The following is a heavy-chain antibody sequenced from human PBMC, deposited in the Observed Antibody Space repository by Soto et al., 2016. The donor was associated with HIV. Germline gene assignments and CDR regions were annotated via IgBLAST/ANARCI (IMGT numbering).Heavy chain of an antibody. V-gene: IGHV3-74*03. CDR2: INGDGSSA. CDR3: ARGGGSSGSYYCAMDV. Sequence: EVQLVESGGDLVQPGGSLRLSCVASGFTFGTYWMHWVRQAPGKGLVWVSRINGDGSSALSADSVKGRFTISRDNAKNTLYLHMNSLRVEDTAAYFCARGGGSSGSYYCAMDVWGQGTTVIVSS. D-gene: IGHD2-15*01. J-gene: IGHJ6*02. CDR1: GFTFGTYW.